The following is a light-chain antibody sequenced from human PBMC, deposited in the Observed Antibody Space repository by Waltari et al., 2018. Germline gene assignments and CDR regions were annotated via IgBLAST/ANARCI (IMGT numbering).Light chain of an antibody. Sequence: IHLTQSPSFLSASVGDSVTLTCRPSQGIRIWLAWYQQKPGQAPKFLLYDASTLQTGVPSRFSGSGSGAEFTLTISSLQPEDFAIYYCQQHNAYPRTFGLGTKVQIK. CDR1: QGIRIW. CDR2: DAS. V-gene: IGKV1-9*01. J-gene: IGKJ1*01. CDR3: QQHNAYPRT.